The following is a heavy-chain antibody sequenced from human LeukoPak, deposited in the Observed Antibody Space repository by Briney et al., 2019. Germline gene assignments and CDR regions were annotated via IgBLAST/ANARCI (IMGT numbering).Heavy chain of an antibody. D-gene: IGHD5-24*01. CDR2: IGSSGGST. CDR3: VKDIQLST. J-gene: IGHJ3*01. CDR1: GFNFITAA. V-gene: IGHV3-23*01. Sequence: GGSLRLSCAASGFNFITAAMAWVRQAPGKGLEWVSLIGSSGGSTYYADSVKGRFTISRDNFNHTLSLQMNSLRVEDTAIYYCVKDIQLSTWGLGTMVTVST.